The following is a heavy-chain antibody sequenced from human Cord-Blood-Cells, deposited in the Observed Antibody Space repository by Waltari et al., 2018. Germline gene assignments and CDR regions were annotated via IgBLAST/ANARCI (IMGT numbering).Heavy chain of an antibody. CDR3: ARGHSGYDDY. CDR2: INHSGST. V-gene: IGHV4-34*01. J-gene: IGHJ4*02. D-gene: IGHD5-12*01. CDR1: GGSFSGYY. Sequence: QVQLQQWGAGLLKPSETLSLTCAVYGGSFSGYYWSWIRQPPGKGLEWIGEINHSGSTNYNPSLKSRVTISVDTSKNQFSLKLSSVTAADTAVYYCARGHSGYDDYWGQGTLVTVSS.